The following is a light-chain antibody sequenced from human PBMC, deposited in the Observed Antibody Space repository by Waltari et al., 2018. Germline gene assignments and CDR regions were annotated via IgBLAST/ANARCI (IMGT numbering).Light chain of an antibody. J-gene: IGKJ2*01. Sequence: EAMMTQSPATLSVSPGDRATLSCRASQSVSNNGAGFQQKPGQSPSLLMYDASTRATGVPARFRGSGSGTEFTLTISSLQTEDFAVYYGQQYNNWPLYTFGQGTKLEIK. CDR1: QSVSNN. CDR3: QQYNNWPLYT. V-gene: IGKV3-15*01. CDR2: DAS.